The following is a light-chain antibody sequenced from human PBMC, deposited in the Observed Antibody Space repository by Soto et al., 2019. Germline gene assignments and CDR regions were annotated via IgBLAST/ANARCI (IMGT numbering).Light chain of an antibody. CDR2: GAS. CDR3: QQYGSSPRT. J-gene: IGKJ1*01. CDR1: QSVSSSY. Sequence: EIGLTQSPAAVSLSTGERATLSCRASQSVSSSYLAWYQQKPGQAPRLLIYGASSRATGIPDRFSGSGSGTDFTLTISRLEPEDFAVYYCQQYGSSPRTFGQGTKVDIK. V-gene: IGKV3-20*01.